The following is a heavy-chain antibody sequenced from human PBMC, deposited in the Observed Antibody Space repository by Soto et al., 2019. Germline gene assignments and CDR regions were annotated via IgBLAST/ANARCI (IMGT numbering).Heavy chain of an antibody. Sequence: GESLKISCKGSGYRFTSYWLSWVRQMPGNGLERQGRIVPSDSYTNYSPSFQVHVTISADKTISTAFLQWSSLKASGTAVYYCASLPLAVFGVVIRSVCSFDIWGQGTMVTVSS. D-gene: IGHD3-3*01. V-gene: IGHV5-10-1*01. CDR2: IVPSDSYT. CDR1: GYRFTSYW. CDR3: ASLPLAVFGVVIRSVCSFDI. J-gene: IGHJ3*02.